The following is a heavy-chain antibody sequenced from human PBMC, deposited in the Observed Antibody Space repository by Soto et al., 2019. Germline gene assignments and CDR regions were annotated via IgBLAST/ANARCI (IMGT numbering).Heavy chain of an antibody. J-gene: IGHJ4*02. Sequence: PSETLALTCTVSGGSLSSGAYNWSWIRQHPGKGLEWIGYIYYSGSTYYNPSLKSRVTLSVDTSKKQFSLKVSSVTAADTAVSYCARGSPSVAGTFDYWGQGTLVTVSS. CDR2: IYYSGST. CDR1: GGSLSSGAYN. V-gene: IGHV4-31*03. CDR3: ARGSPSVAGTFDY. D-gene: IGHD6-19*01.